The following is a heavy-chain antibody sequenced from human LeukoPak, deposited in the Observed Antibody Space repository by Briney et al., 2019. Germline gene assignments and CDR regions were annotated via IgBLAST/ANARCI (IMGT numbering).Heavy chain of an antibody. V-gene: IGHV4-59*08. CDR2: IYYSGST. CDR3: ARLLTVTTGYYFDY. J-gene: IGHJ4*02. CDR1: GGSLQSYY. D-gene: IGHD4-17*01. Sequence: PSETLSLTCTVSGGSLQSYYWSLIREPPGEGLEWIGYIYYSGSTNYNPSLKSRVTISVDTSKNQFSLKLSSVTAADTAVYYCARLLTVTTGYYFDYWGQGTLVTVSS.